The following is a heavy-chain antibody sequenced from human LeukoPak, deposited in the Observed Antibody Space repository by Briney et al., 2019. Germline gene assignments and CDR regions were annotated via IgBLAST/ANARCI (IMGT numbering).Heavy chain of an antibody. V-gene: IGHV1-18*01. Sequence: ASVKVSCKASGYTFTSYGISWVRQAPGQGLEWMGWISAYNGNTNYAQKLQGRVTMTTDTSTSTAYMELRSLRSDDTAVYYCARNPKYYYGSGSYSGNWFDPWGQGTLVTVSS. CDR3: ARNPKYYYGSGSYSGNWFDP. D-gene: IGHD3-10*01. CDR1: GYTFTSYG. CDR2: ISAYNGNT. J-gene: IGHJ5*02.